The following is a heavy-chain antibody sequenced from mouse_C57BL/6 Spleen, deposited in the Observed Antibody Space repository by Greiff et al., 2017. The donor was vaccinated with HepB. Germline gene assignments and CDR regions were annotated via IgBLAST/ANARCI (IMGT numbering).Heavy chain of an antibody. CDR1: GYTFTSYW. V-gene: IGHV1-72*01. CDR2: IDPNSGGT. D-gene: IGHD2-12*01. CDR3: ARGSYDKDFDY. J-gene: IGHJ2*01. Sequence: QVHVKQPGAELVKPGASVKLSCKASGYTFTSYWMHWVKQRPGRGLEWIGRIDPNSGGTKYNEKFKSKATLTVDKPSSTAYMQLSSLTSEDSAVYYCARGSYDKDFDYWGQGTTLTVSS.